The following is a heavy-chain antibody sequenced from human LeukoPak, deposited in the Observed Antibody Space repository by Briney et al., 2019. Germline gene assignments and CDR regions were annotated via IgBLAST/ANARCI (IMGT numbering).Heavy chain of an antibody. J-gene: IGHJ5*02. D-gene: IGHD1-26*01. CDR3: ARGGDYSGWFDP. Sequence: QPGGSLRLSCAASRFTFNSYGMHWVRQAPGKGLEWVAFIRYGGNNKYYADSVKGRFTISRDNSKNTLYLQMNSLRAEDTAVYYCARGGDYSGWFDPWGRGTLVTVSS. CDR1: RFTFNSYG. V-gene: IGHV3-30*02. CDR2: IRYGGNNK.